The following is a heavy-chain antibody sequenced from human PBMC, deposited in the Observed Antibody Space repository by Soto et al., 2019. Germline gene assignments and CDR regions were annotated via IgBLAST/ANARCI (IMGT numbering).Heavy chain of an antibody. CDR2: IKSKTDGGTT. CDR1: GFTFSNAW. CDR3: TPDVPWFRRFYYYYGMDV. J-gene: IGHJ6*02. Sequence: EVQLVESGGGLVKPGGSLRLSCAASGFTFSNAWMSWVRQAPGKGLEWVGRIKSKTDGGTTDYAAPVKGRFTISREYSKNTLYLQMNSLKTEDTAVDYCTPDVPWFRRFYYYYGMDVWGQGTTVTVS. V-gene: IGHV3-15*01. D-gene: IGHD3-3*01.